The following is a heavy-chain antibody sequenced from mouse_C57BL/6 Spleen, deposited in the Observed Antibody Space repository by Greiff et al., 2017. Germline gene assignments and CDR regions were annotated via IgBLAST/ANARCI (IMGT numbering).Heavy chain of an antibody. J-gene: IGHJ4*01. V-gene: IGHV1-69*01. CDR3: ARRGLCGSGVAMDY. CDR2: IDPSDSYT. D-gene: IGHD1-1*01. CDR1: GYTFTSYW. Sequence: QVQLQQPGAELVMPGASVKLSCKASGYTFTSYWMHWVKQRPGQGLEWIGEIDPSDSYTNYNEKFKGKSTLTVDKSSSTAYMQLSSLTSEDSAVYYCARRGLCGSGVAMDYWGQGTTVTISS.